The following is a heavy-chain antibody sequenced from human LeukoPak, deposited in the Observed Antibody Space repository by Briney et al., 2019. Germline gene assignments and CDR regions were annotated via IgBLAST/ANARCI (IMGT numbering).Heavy chain of an antibody. Sequence: ASVTVSCKASGYTFSGYYIHWVRQAPGQGREWMGLIKPDSGDTNYAQNFRGRVTMTRDTSITTAYMELNRLTSDDTAVYYCARERVYDYYDSSGYRNFDYWGQGTLVTVSS. CDR1: GYTFSGYY. V-gene: IGHV1-2*02. CDR3: ARERVYDYYDSSGYRNFDY. J-gene: IGHJ4*02. D-gene: IGHD3-22*01. CDR2: IKPDSGDT.